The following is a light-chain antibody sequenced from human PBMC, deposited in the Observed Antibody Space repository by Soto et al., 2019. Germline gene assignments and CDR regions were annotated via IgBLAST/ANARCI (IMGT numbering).Light chain of an antibody. CDR2: DVS. CDR1: SCDVGGYNY. V-gene: IGLV2-14*01. CDR3: SSYTTSGSLV. Sequence: QSALTQPASVSGSPGQSITISCTGTSCDVGGYNYVSWYQQHPGKAPKLMIYDVSNRPSGVSNRFSGSKSGNTASLTISGLQAEDEADYYCSSYTTSGSLVFGGGTKVTVL. J-gene: IGLJ2*01.